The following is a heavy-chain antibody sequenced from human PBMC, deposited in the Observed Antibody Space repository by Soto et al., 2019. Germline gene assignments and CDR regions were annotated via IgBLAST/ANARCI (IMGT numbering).Heavy chain of an antibody. Sequence: ASVKVSCKASGYTFTGYYMHWVRQAPGQGLEWMGWINPNSGGTNYAQKFQGWVTMTRGTSISTAYMELSRLRSDDTAVYYCARGTYSYGLYYYYYMDVWGKGTTVTVSS. V-gene: IGHV1-2*04. CDR1: GYTFTGYY. CDR3: ARGTYSYGLYYYYYMDV. D-gene: IGHD5-18*01. J-gene: IGHJ6*03. CDR2: INPNSGGT.